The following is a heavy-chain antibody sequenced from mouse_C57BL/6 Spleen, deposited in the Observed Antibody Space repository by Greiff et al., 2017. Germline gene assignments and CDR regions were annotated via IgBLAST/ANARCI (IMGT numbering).Heavy chain of an antibody. J-gene: IGHJ4*01. CDR1: GFTFTDYY. CDR3: ARYNNYYGSSHAKDD. D-gene: IGHD1-1*01. CDR2: IRNKANGYTT. V-gene: IGHV7-3*01. Sequence: EVQRVESGGGLVQPGGSLSLSCAASGFTFTDYYMSWVRQPPGKALEWLGFIRNKANGYTTEYSASVKGRFTIASDNSQSILYLQMNAMRAEDSSTVYCARYNNYYGSSHAKDDWGQGASVSVAS.